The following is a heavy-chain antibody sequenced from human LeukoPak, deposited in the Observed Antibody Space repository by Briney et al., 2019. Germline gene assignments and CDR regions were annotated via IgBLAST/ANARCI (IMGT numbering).Heavy chain of an antibody. V-gene: IGHV4-4*07. CDR1: GGSISSYY. Sequence: PSENLSLTCTVSGGSISSYYWSWMRQPAGKGLEWIGRIFTSGSTHYNPSLKSRVTMSVDTSKNQFSLRLSSVTAADTAVYYCARVFDKDVWGKGTTVTVSS. D-gene: IGHD2-21*01. J-gene: IGHJ6*03. CDR3: ARVFDKDV. CDR2: IFTSGST.